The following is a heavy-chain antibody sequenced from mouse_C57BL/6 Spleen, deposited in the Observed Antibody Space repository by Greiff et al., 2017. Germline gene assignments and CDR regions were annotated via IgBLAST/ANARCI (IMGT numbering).Heavy chain of an antibody. CDR2: IDPSDSYT. D-gene: IGHD1-1*01. Sequence: QVQLQQPGAELVMPGASVKLSCKASGYTFTSYWMHWVKQRPGQGLEWIGEIDPSDSYTNYNQKFKGKSTLTVDKSSSTAYMQLSSLTSEDSAVYYCARSDGSYWYFDVWGTGTTVTVSS. V-gene: IGHV1-69*01. CDR1: GYTFTSYW. CDR3: ARSDGSYWYFDV. J-gene: IGHJ1*03.